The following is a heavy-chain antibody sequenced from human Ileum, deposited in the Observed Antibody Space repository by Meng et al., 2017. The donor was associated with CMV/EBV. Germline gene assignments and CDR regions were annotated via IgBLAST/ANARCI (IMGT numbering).Heavy chain of an antibody. Sequence: GFEENFFGWWVDGVGRMPGKGLRWMGTTKPDNSHTTYRPTFQGQVTMSADKSINTAYLQWNSLKASDTAIYYCARLSGPTFAQFQFDRWGQGTLVTVS. CDR2: TKPDNSHT. J-gene: IGHJ5*02. CDR3: ARLSGPTFAQFQFDR. D-gene: IGHD3-16*02. CDR1: EENFFGWW. V-gene: IGHV5-51*01.